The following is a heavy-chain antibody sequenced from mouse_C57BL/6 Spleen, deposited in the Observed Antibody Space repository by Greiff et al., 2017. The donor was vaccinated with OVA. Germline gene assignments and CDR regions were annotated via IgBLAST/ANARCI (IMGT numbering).Heavy chain of an antibody. V-gene: IGHV1-80*01. D-gene: IGHD2-4*01. Sequence: QVQLQQSGAELVKPGASVKISCKASGYAFSSYWMNWVKQRPGKGLEWIGQIYPGDGDTNYNGKFKGKATLTADKSSSTAYMQRSSLTSEDSAVYFCARSNDYGGPWFAYWGQGTLVTVSA. CDR3: ARSNDYGGPWFAY. CDR1: GYAFSSYW. J-gene: IGHJ3*01. CDR2: IYPGDGDT.